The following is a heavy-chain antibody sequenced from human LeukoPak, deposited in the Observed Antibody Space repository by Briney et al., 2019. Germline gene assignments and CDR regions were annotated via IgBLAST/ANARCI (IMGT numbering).Heavy chain of an antibody. CDR3: ARTNTLIRGPVIALLES. V-gene: IGHV3-33*01. Sequence: PGGSLRLSCAASGFSLSSSGMHWVRQAPGKGLEWVAFIWYDGSNIYYVDSVRGRFTTSRDNSKNTLYLQMHSLRAEDTALYYCARTNTLIRGPVIALLESWGQGTLVTVSS. CDR1: GFSLSSSG. CDR2: IWYDGSNI. D-gene: IGHD3-10*01. J-gene: IGHJ4*02.